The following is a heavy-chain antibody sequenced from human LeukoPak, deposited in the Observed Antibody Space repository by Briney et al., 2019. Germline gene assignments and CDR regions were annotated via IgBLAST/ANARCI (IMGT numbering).Heavy chain of an antibody. D-gene: IGHD1-26*01. Sequence: PGVSLRLSCAASGFTFSSYGMHWVRQAPGKGMEWVAFIRYDGSNKYYADSVKGRFTISRDNSTNTLYLQMNSLRAEDTAVYYCAKRTEAHGSYGEAYEADWGQGTLVTVSS. V-gene: IGHV3-30*02. CDR3: AKRTEAHGSYGEAYEAD. CDR1: GFTFSSYG. J-gene: IGHJ4*02. CDR2: IRYDGSNK.